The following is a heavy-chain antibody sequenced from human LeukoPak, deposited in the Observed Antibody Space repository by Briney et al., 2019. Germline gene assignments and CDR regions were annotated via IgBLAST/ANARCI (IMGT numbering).Heavy chain of an antibody. CDR2: IYTSGST. Sequence: SETLSLTCTVSGGSISSYYWSWIRQPAGKGLEWIGRIYTSGSTNYNPSLKSRVTMSVDTSKNQFSLKLSSVTAADTAVYYCATGPHGPREYYFDYWGQGTLVTVSS. CDR3: ATGPHGPREYYFDY. CDR1: GGSISSYY. D-gene: IGHD2/OR15-2a*01. V-gene: IGHV4-4*07. J-gene: IGHJ4*02.